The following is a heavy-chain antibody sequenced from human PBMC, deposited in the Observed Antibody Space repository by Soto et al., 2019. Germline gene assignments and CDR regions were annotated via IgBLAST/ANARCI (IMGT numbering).Heavy chain of an antibody. CDR3: AKNLLVTMPDGFDI. CDR2: INPNSGGA. V-gene: IGHV1-2*02. J-gene: IGHJ3*02. CDR1: GYTFTGHY. D-gene: IGHD1-1*01. Sequence: QVQLVQSGAEVKKPGASVKVSCKASGYTFTGHYMHWVRQAPGQGLEWMGWINPNSGGANYAQKFQGRVTMTRDTSISTAYMELSRLRSDDTALYYCAKNLLVTMPDGFDIWGQGTMVTVSS.